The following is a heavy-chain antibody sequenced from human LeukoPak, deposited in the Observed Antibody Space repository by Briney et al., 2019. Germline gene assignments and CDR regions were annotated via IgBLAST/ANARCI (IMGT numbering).Heavy chain of an antibody. CDR1: GFTFSDYY. CDR2: ISTGGSTI. CDR3: ARDLHAAPYYYDSSGPLWFDR. D-gene: IGHD3-22*01. V-gene: IGHV3-11*04. Sequence: GGSLRLSCAASGFTFSDYYMSWIRQAPGKGLEWVSDISTGGSTIYYADSVKGRFAISRDNAKASLYLQMNSLRAEDTAVYYCARDLHAAPYYYDSSGPLWFDRWGQGTLVTVSS. J-gene: IGHJ5*02.